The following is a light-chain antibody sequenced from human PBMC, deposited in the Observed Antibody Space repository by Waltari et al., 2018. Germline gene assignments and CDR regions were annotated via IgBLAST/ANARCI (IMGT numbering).Light chain of an antibody. CDR1: SRDIGSNNF. CDR2: DVS. Sequence: QSALTQPASVSGSPGQSITIPCTGTSRDIGSNNFVSWYQQHPGKAPKIIIYDVSNRPSGVSYRFSGSKSGNTASLTISGLQAEDEADYYCCSYTSTDIPLFGGGTRLTVL. J-gene: IGLJ2*01. V-gene: IGLV2-14*03. CDR3: CSYTSTDIPL.